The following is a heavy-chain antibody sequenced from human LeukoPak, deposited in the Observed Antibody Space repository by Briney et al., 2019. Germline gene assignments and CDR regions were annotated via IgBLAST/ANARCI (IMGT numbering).Heavy chain of an antibody. V-gene: IGHV1-18*01. CDR2: IKTYNGNT. CDR3: AREGNTWLDP. J-gene: IGHJ5*02. Sequence: ASVKVSCKASGYSFASYGIIWVRQAPRHGLEWMGWIKTYNGNTNYAQKFQGRVTLTTDTSTRTAYMELRSLTSDDTAVYYCAREGNTWLDPWGQGALVTVSS. CDR1: GYSFASYG.